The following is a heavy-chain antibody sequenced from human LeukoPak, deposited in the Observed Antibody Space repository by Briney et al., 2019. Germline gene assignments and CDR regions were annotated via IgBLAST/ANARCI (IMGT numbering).Heavy chain of an antibody. V-gene: IGHV4-30-4*01. Sequence: SQTLSLTCTVSGGSISSGDYYWSWIRQPPGRGLEWIGYIYYSGSTYYNPSLKSRVTISVDTSKNQFSLKLSSVTAADTAVYYCARLSEYSYGYDYWGQGTRVTVSS. J-gene: IGHJ4*02. CDR3: ARLSEYSYGYDY. D-gene: IGHD5-18*01. CDR2: IYYSGST. CDR1: GGSISSGDYY.